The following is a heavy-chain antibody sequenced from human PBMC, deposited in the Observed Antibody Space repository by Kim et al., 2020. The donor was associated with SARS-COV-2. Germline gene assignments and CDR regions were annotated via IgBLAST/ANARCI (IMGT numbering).Heavy chain of an antibody. CDR3: ARRSAVAGAFYYYYGMDV. CDR2: IIPIFGTA. CDR1: GGTFSSYA. Sequence: SVKVSCKASGGTFSSYAISWVRQAPGQGLEWMGGIIPIFGTANYAQKFQGRVTITADESTSTAYMELSSLRSEDTAVYYCARRSAVAGAFYYYYGMDVWGQGTTVTVSS. V-gene: IGHV1-69*13. J-gene: IGHJ6*02. D-gene: IGHD6-19*01.